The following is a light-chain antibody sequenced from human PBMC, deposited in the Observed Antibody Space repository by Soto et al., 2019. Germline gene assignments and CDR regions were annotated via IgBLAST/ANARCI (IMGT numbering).Light chain of an antibody. CDR1: PSVANF. CDR2: GAF. CDR3: QQRTVWPPVT. Sequence: EIVLIQSPATLSLSPGERATLSCRASPSVANFVAWYQQKPGQAPRLLIYGAFNRATGIPARFSGSGSGTDFTLTISSLEPEDAAVYYCQQRTVWPPVTFGQGTRLEIK. V-gene: IGKV3-11*01. J-gene: IGKJ5*01.